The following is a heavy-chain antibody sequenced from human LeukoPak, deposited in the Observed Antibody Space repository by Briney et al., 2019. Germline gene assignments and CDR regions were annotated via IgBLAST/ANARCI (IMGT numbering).Heavy chain of an antibody. CDR2: INPNSGGT. CDR1: GYTFTGYY. CDR3: ARDPYFEGSSNFDY. V-gene: IGHV1-2*06. J-gene: IGHJ4*02. D-gene: IGHD1-26*01. Sequence: ASVKVSCKASGYTFTGYYTHWVRQAPGQGLEWMGRINPNSGGTNYAQKFQGRVTMTRDTSISTAYMELSRLRSDDTAVYYCARDPYFEGSSNFDYWGQGTLVTVSS.